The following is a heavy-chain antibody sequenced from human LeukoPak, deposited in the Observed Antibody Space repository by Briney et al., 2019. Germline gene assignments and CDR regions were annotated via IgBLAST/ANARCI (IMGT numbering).Heavy chain of an antibody. CDR2: IYYSGNT. CDR3: ARVAGSHLGYYYYYGMDV. J-gene: IGHJ6*02. CDR1: GASISPYY. Sequence: PSETLSLTCTVSGASISPYYWSWIRQPPGKGLEWIGHIYYSGNTNYNPSLKSRVTISVDTSKNQFSLKLSSVTAADTAVYYCARVAGSHLGYYYYYGMDVWGQGTTVTVSS. V-gene: IGHV4-59*01. D-gene: IGHD3-10*01.